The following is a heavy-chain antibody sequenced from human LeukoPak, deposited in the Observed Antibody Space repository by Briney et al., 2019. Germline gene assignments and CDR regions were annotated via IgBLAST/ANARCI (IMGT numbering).Heavy chain of an antibody. CDR3: AYESSGYHQRSDAFDI. D-gene: IGHD3-22*01. CDR2: ISSSGSTI. V-gene: IGHV3-48*03. Sequence: GGSLRLSCAASGFTFSSYEMNWVRQAPGKGLEWVSYISSSGSTIYYADSVKGRFTISRDNAKNSLYLQMDSLRVEDTAMYYCAYESSGYHQRSDAFDIWGRGTVVIVSS. CDR1: GFTFSSYE. J-gene: IGHJ3*02.